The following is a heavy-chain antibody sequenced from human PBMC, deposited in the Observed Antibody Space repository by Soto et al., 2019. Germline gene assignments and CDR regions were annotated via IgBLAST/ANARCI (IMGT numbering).Heavy chain of an antibody. CDR1: GYTFTHYD. V-gene: IGHV1-8*01. CDR2: MNPNSGNT. D-gene: IGHD3-22*01. Sequence: ASVKVSFKAFGYTFTHYDIKLGRTAPGQGLEWMGWMNPNSGNTGYAQKFQGRVTMTRNTSISTAYMELSSLRSEDTAVYYCAGYDSSGYYYPGMDVWGQGTTVTVSS. CDR3: AGYDSSGYYYPGMDV. J-gene: IGHJ6*02.